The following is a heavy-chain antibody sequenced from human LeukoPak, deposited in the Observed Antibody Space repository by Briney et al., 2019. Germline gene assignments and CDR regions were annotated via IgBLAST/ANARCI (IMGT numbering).Heavy chain of an antibody. J-gene: IGHJ4*02. CDR2: INPNSGGT. V-gene: IGHV1-2*02. D-gene: IGHD4-17*01. CDR3: ARAVTTDVLVSSHGFDY. Sequence: ASVKVSCKASGYTFTGYYMHWVQQAPGQGLEWMGWINPNSGGTNYAQKFQGRVTMTRDTSISTAYMELSRLRSDDTAVYYCARAVTTDVLVSSHGFDYWGRGTLVTVSS. CDR1: GYTFTGYY.